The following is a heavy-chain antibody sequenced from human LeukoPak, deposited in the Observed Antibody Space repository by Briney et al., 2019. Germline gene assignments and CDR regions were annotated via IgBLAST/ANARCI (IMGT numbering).Heavy chain of an antibody. D-gene: IGHD3-10*01. CDR2: IYYSGST. CDR1: GGSISSSSYY. CDR3: ARADYGSGSYYIGFDY. Sequence: PSETLSLTCTVSGGSISSSSYYWGWIRQPPGKGLEWIGSIYYSGSTYYNPSLKSRVTISVDTSKNQFSLKLSSVTAADTAVYYCARADYGSGSYYIGFDYWGQGTLVTVSS. V-gene: IGHV4-39*07. J-gene: IGHJ4*02.